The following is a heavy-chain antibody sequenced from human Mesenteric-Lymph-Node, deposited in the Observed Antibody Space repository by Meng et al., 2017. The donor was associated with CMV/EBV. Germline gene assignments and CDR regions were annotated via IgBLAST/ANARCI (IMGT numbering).Heavy chain of an antibody. Sequence: ASVKVSCKASGYTFTDYYIHWVRQAPGQGLEWMGWINPNSGGTNCTQKFQGRVTMTRDTSISTAYMELSRLRSDDTAVYYCARDYYDSSGYYYKEFDYWGQGTLVTVSS. J-gene: IGHJ4*02. CDR1: GYTFTDYY. CDR3: ARDYYDSSGYYYKEFDY. CDR2: INPNSGGT. V-gene: IGHV1-2*02. D-gene: IGHD3-22*01.